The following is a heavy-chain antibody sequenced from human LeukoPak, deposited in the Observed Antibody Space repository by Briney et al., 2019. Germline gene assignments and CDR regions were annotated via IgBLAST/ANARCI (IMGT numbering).Heavy chain of an antibody. CDR2: ISAYNGNT. CDR3: ARGPTPPYCSSTSCYYNDY. CDR1: GYTFTSYG. Sequence: ASVKVSCKASGYTFTSYGSSWVRQAPGQGREGMGGISAYNGNTNYAQKLQGRVTMTTDTSTSTAYMELRSLRSDDTAVYYCARGPTPPYCSSTSCYYNDYWGQGTLVTVSS. V-gene: IGHV1-18*04. D-gene: IGHD2-2*01. J-gene: IGHJ4*02.